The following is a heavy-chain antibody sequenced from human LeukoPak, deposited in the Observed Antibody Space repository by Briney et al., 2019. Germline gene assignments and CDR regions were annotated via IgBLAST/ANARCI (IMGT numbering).Heavy chain of an antibody. CDR3: ARALRRSYFDY. Sequence: SETLSLTCTVSGGSISSYYWSWVRQPPGKGLEWIGYIYYSGSTNYNPSLKSRVTISVDTSKNQFSLKLSSVTAADTAVYYCARALRRSYFDYWGQGTLVTVSS. D-gene: IGHD4-17*01. CDR1: GGSISSYY. J-gene: IGHJ4*02. CDR2: IYYSGST. V-gene: IGHV4-59*01.